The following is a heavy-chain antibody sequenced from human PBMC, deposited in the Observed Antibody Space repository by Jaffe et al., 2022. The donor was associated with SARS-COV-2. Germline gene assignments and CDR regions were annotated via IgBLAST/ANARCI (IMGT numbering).Heavy chain of an antibody. CDR3: ARDLRILMAGTQPSFHHYGLDV. J-gene: IGHJ6*01. CDR2: ISANSGDT. D-gene: IGHD3-16*01. Sequence: QVQLVQSGTEVKKPGASVKVSCKASGYTFPTYGIAWVRQAPGQGLEWMGWISANSGDTNYAQKLQARVTLTRDTSTSTAYMELRSLTSDDTAVYYCARDLRILMAGTQPSFHHYGLDVWGQGTTVTVSS. V-gene: IGHV1-18*01. CDR1: GYTFPTYG.